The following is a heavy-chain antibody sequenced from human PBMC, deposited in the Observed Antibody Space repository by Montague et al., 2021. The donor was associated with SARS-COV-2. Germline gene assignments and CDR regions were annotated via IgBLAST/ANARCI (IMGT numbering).Heavy chain of an antibody. CDR3: ARLARGEYYDFWGGSHEHPHYYYGMDV. J-gene: IGHJ6*02. Sequence: SETLSLTCTVSGGSISSYYWSWIRQPPGKGLEWIGYIYYSGSTXXXPSXXXRVTISVDTSKNQFALKLSSVTAADTAVYYCARLARGEYYDFWGGSHEHPHYYYGMDVWGQGTTVPVSS. D-gene: IGHD3-3*01. CDR1: GGSISSYY. V-gene: IGHV4-59*08. CDR2: IYYSGST.